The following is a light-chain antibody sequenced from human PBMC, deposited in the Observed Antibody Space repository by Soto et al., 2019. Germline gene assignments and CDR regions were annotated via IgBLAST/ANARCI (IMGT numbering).Light chain of an antibody. V-gene: IGKV3-20*01. Sequence: IVLTQSPGTLSLSPGERATLSCRASQSVSSSYLAWYQQKPGQAPRLLIYGASNRATAIPDRFSGSGSGTVFTLTLSRLEPEDFAVYYCQQYDDSPGTFGQGTKVEIK. CDR3: QQYDDSPGT. J-gene: IGKJ1*01. CDR1: QSVSSSY. CDR2: GAS.